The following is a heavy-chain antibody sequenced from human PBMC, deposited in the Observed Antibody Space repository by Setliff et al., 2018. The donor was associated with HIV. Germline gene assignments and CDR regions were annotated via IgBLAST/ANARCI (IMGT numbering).Heavy chain of an antibody. Sequence: SETLSLTCTVSGGSISSSSYYWGWIRQPPGKGLEWIGSIYYSGSTYYNPSLKSRVTISVDTSKNQFSLKLSSATAADTAVYYCARHLYGGYTGGFDYWGQGTLVTVSS. V-gene: IGHV4-39*01. CDR2: IYYSGST. J-gene: IGHJ4*02. CDR3: ARHLYGGYTGGFDY. CDR1: GGSISSSSYY. D-gene: IGHD5-12*01.